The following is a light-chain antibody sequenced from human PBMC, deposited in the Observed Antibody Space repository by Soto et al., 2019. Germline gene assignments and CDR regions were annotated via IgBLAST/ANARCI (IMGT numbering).Light chain of an antibody. CDR1: HDISTF. CDR2: EAS. Sequence: DIQITQSPSSLSAAIGDRVTINCRASHDISTFLAWYQQKPGKAPKLLIYEASTLQSGVPSRFSGSGSGTEFNLTISGLLTEDFAAYQCQQLYTLTFTFGQGTRLEIK. J-gene: IGKJ5*01. V-gene: IGKV1-9*01. CDR3: QQLYTLTFT.